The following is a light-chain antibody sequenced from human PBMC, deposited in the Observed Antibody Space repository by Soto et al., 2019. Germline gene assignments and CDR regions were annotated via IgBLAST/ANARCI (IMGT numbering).Light chain of an antibody. V-gene: IGLV2-14*02. Sequence: QSVLTQPASVSGPPGQSIVISCNGSSSDVGSYDLVSWYLQYPGKAPKVIIFEGTKRPSGVSDRFSGSKSGNTASLTISGLQAEDEADYYCSSYTSNTTPYVFGTGTKVTVL. CDR3: SSYTSNTTPYV. CDR1: SSDVGSYDL. J-gene: IGLJ1*01. CDR2: EGT.